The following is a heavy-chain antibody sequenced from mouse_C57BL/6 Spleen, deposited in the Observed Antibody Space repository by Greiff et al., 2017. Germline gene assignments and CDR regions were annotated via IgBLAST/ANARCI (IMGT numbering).Heavy chain of an antibody. CDR2: ISDGGSYT. Sequence: DVHLVESGGGLVKPGGSLKLSCAASGFTFSSYAMSWVRQTPEKRLEWVATISDGGSYTYYPDNVKGRFTISRDNAKNNLYLQMSHLKSEDTAMYYCASLYSLYYFDYWGQGTTLTVSS. CDR3: ASLYSLYYFDY. D-gene: IGHD1-3*01. CDR1: GFTFSSYA. V-gene: IGHV5-4*01. J-gene: IGHJ2*01.